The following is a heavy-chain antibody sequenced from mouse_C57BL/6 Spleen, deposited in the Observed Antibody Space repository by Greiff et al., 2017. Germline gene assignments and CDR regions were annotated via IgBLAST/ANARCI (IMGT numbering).Heavy chain of an antibody. J-gene: IGHJ3*01. V-gene: IGHV1-82*01. CDR3: ARGDWFAD. CDR1: GYAFSSSW. CDR2: IYPGDGDT. Sequence: QVQLQQSGPELVKPGASVKISCKASGYAFSSSWMNWVKQRPGKGLEWIGRIYPGDGDTNYNGKFKGKATLTADKSSSTAYMQLSSLTSEDSAVYFCARGDWFADWGQGTLVTVSA.